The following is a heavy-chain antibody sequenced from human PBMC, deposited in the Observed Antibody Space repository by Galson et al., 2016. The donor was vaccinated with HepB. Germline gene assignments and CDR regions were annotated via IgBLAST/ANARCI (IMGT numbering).Heavy chain of an antibody. J-gene: IGHJ4*02. D-gene: IGHD3-16*01. V-gene: IGHV5-51*01. CDR1: GYNPATYW. CDR3: SRLAVETDSLGFDY. Sequence: QSGAEVKKPGESLKISCKTSGYNPATYWIGWVRQMPGKGLEWMGVIYPLDPDPRYSPSFEGQVTIPADQSIRTAYLQWSNLKASDTAMYYCSRLAVETDSLGFDYWGQGTLVTVSP. CDR2: IYPLDPDP.